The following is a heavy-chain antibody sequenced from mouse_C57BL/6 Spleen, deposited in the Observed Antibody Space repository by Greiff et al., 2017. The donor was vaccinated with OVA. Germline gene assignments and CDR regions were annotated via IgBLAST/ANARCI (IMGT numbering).Heavy chain of an antibody. CDR3: ARPFYYDYDAWFAY. J-gene: IGHJ3*01. Sequence: EVHLVESGGGLVQPGGSLKLSCAASGFTFSDYYMYWVRQTPEKRLEWVAYISNGGGSTYYPDTVKGRFTISRDNAKNTLYLQMSRLKSEDTAMYYCARPFYYDYDAWFAYWGQGTLVTVSA. CDR1: GFTFSDYY. D-gene: IGHD2-4*01. V-gene: IGHV5-12*01. CDR2: ISNGGGST.